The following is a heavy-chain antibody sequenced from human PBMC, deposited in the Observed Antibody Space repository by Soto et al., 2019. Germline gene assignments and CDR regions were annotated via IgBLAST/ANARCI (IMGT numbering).Heavy chain of an antibody. D-gene: IGHD3-22*01. Sequence: QVQLQESGPGLVKPSQTLSLTCTVSVASISSGGYYWSWIRQHPGEGLEWIGYIYYSGSTSYNPSLKSRVTISVDTSKNQFPLELSSVTDADTAVYYCARESKYDTSGYPPWFAPWGQGTLVTVSS. CDR2: IYYSGST. CDR3: ARESKYDTSGYPPWFAP. J-gene: IGHJ5*02. V-gene: IGHV4-31*03. CDR1: VASISSGGYY.